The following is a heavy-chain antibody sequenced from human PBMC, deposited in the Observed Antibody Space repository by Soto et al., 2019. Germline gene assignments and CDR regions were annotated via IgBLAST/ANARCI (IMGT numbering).Heavy chain of an antibody. CDR2: INHSGST. Sequence: SETLSLTCAVYGGSFSGYYGSWIRQPPGKGLEWIGEINHSGSTNYNPSLKSRVTISVDTSRNQFSLKLSSVTAADTAVYYCARGRRTAVTIDYWGQGTLVTVSS. J-gene: IGHJ4*02. V-gene: IGHV4-34*01. D-gene: IGHD4-17*01. CDR3: ARGRRTAVTIDY. CDR1: GGSFSGYY.